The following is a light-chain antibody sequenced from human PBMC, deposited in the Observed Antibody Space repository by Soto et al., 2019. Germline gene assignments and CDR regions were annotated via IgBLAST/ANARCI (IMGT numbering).Light chain of an antibody. Sequence: QSVLTQPPSASGSPGQSVTISCTGTSSDVGGYNYVSWYQHHPGKAPKLIIYEVYKRPSGVPDRFSGTKSGNTAALTVSGRQAEDEADYYCSSYVGTNRYVFGTGTKLTV. CDR2: EVY. J-gene: IGLJ1*01. CDR1: SSDVGGYNY. V-gene: IGLV2-8*01. CDR3: SSYVGTNRYV.